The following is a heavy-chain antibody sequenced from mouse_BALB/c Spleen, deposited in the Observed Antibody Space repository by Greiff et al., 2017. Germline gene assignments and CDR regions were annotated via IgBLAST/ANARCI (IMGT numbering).Heavy chain of an antibody. CDR2: IYPGSGST. CDR3: ARNYYYGSSYAMDY. CDR1: GYNFTSYW. V-gene: IGHV1-55*01. J-gene: IGHJ4*01. D-gene: IGHD1-1*01. Sequence: QVQLKQPGAELVKPGTSVKLSCKASGYNFTSYWINWVKLRPGQGLEWIGDIYPGSGSTNYNEKFKSKATLTVDTSSSTAYMQLSSLASEDSALYYCARNYYYGSSYAMDYWGQGTSVTVSS.